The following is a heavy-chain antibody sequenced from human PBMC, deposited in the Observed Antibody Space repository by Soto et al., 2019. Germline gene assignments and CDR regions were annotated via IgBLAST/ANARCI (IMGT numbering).Heavy chain of an antibody. CDR2: ITTSGGST. CDR1: GFTFSSSA. D-gene: IGHD1-1*01. V-gene: IGHV3-23*01. CDR3: AKLPCNDNGAY. Sequence: EVQLLESGGGLVQPGGSLRLSCAASGFTFSSSAMSWVRQAPGKGLEWVSDITTSGGSTYYADSVKGRFTISRDNSKRSLYLQINSLRADDTAVYYCAKLPCNDNGAYWGQGTLVTVSS. J-gene: IGHJ4*02.